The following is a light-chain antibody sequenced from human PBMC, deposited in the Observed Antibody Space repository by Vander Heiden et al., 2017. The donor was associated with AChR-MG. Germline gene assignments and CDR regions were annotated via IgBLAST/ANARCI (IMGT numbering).Light chain of an antibody. Sequence: EIVLTQSPVTLSLSPGERATLSCRASQSLGNSLAWYQQRPGQAPRLLIYEASNRATGVPAKFSGSGSGTDFTLTISSLEPEDFAVYYCQQGSNWPLTFGGGTKVESK. CDR2: EAS. CDR3: QQGSNWPLT. V-gene: IGKV3-11*01. CDR1: QSLGNS. J-gene: IGKJ4*01.